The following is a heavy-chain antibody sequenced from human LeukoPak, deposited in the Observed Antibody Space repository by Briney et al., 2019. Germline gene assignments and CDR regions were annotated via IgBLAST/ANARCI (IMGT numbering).Heavy chain of an antibody. CDR1: GFTFSSYG. V-gene: IGHV3-33*01. CDR3: ARDYYCSGGSCLYFDY. Sequence: GGSLRLSCAASGFTFSSYGMHWVRQAPGKGLEWVAVMYYDGISKYYADSVKGRFTTSRDNSNNTLFLQMNSLRVEDTAVYYCARDYYCSGGSCLYFDYWGQGTLVTVSS. J-gene: IGHJ4*02. D-gene: IGHD2-15*01. CDR2: MYYDGISK.